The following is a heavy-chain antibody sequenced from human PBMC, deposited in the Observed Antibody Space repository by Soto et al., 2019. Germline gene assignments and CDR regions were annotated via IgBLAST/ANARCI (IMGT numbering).Heavy chain of an antibody. D-gene: IGHD2-2*02. CDR3: AKSPNLYCSRPTCYKYYFDH. Sequence: GGSLRLSCAASGFTFNTYGMHWVRQAPGKGLEWVAVISYDGSEKYYVDSVKGRFTISKDNSKNTLYLQMNSLRPEDTAVYYCAKSPNLYCSRPTCYKYYFDHWGQGTRVTVSS. CDR2: ISYDGSEK. J-gene: IGHJ4*02. V-gene: IGHV3-30*18. CDR1: GFTFNTYG.